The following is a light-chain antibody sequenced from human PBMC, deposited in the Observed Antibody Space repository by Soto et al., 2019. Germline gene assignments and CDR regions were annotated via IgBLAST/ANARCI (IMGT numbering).Light chain of an antibody. Sequence: QSVLTQPASVSGSPGPSITISCTGTSNDVGRYNLVSWYQHHPGKALKRIIYADTQRPLEVSNRFSGSKSGNTASLPISGLQAEDEADYECCSYAGRSLLARFGGGTKLTVL. CDR2: ADT. CDR1: SNDVGRYNL. J-gene: IGLJ2*01. V-gene: IGLV2-23*01. CDR3: CSYAGRSLLAR.